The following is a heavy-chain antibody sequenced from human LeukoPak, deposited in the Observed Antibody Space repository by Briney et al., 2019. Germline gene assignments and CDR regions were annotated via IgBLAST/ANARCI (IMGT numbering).Heavy chain of an antibody. J-gene: IGHJ4*02. CDR1: GYTFTSYG. CDR2: IIPIFGTA. CDR3: ARDRLVLGIAVAGPLDY. V-gene: IGHV1-69*13. D-gene: IGHD6-19*01. Sequence: SVKVSCKASGYTFTSYGISWVRQAPGQGLEWMGGIIPIFGTANYAQKFQGRVTITADESTSTAYMELSSLRSEDTAVYYCARDRLVLGIAVAGPLDYWGQGTLVTVSS.